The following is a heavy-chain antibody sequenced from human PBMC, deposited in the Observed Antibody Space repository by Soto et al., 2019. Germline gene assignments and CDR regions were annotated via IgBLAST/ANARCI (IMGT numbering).Heavy chain of an antibody. D-gene: IGHD3-9*01. CDR1: GGSICSNSYY. V-gene: IGHV4-39*01. CDR3: ARLRYDILTGPDY. CDR2: IYYSGST. J-gene: IGHJ4*02. Sequence: QLQLQESGPGLVKPSETLSLTCTVSGGSICSNSYYWGWIRQPPGKGLEWIGCIYYSGSTYYNPSLKSRVTISVDTSKNQLSLKLSSVTAADTAFYYCARLRYDILTGPDYWGQGTLVTVSS.